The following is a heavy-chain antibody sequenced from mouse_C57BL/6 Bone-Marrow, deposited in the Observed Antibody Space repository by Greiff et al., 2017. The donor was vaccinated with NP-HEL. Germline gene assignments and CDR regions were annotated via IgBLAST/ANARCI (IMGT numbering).Heavy chain of an antibody. D-gene: IGHD1-1*01. CDR2: IYPRSGNT. J-gene: IGHJ3*01. V-gene: IGHV1-81*01. Sequence: VQGVESGAELARPGASVKLSCKASGYTFTSYGISWVKQRTGQGLEWIGEIYPRSGNTYYNEKFKGKATLTADKSSSTAYMELRSLTSEDSAVYFCARSGYGSSYVAWFAYWGQGNLVTVSA. CDR3: ARSGYGSSYVAWFAY. CDR1: GYTFTSYG.